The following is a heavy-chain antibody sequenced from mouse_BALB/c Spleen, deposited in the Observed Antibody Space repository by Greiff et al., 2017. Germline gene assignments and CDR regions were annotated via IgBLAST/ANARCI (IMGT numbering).Heavy chain of an antibody. D-gene: IGHD2-3*01. CDR1: GYAFSSSW. Sequence: VQLQQSGPELVKPGASVKISCKASGYAFSSSWMNWVKQRPGQGLEWIGRIYPGDGDTNYNGKFKGKATLTADKSSSTAYMQLSSLTSVDSAVYFCARYDGYWFAYWGQGTLVTVSA. CDR3: ARYDGYWFAY. CDR2: IYPGDGDT. J-gene: IGHJ3*01. V-gene: IGHV1-82*01.